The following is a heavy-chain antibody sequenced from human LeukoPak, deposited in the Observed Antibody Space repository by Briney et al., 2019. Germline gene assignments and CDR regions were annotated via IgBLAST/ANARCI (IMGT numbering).Heavy chain of an antibody. CDR3: AACSGGSCYVDY. CDR1: GGTFSSYA. CDR2: IIPIFGTA. Sequence: ASVKVSCRASGGTFSSYAISWVRQAPGQGLEWMGRIIPIFGTANYAQKFQGRGTITTDESTSTAYMELSSLRSEDTAVYYCAACSGGSCYVDYWGQGTLVTVSS. V-gene: IGHV1-69*05. J-gene: IGHJ4*02. D-gene: IGHD2-15*01.